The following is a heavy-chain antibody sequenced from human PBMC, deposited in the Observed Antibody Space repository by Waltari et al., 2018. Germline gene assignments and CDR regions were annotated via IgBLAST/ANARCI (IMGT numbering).Heavy chain of an antibody. CDR2: IKEDGREK. Sequence: EVQLLESGGGLVQPGGSLRLSCAASGFTFSTSWMSWVRPAPGKGLGWVANIKEDGREKYYVDSVKGRFTISRDNAKNSLYLQMNSLRAEDTAVYYCARDRAPAGDYWGQGTLVTVSS. J-gene: IGHJ4*02. CDR3: ARDRAPAGDY. D-gene: IGHD6-25*01. V-gene: IGHV3-7*01. CDR1: GFTFSTSW.